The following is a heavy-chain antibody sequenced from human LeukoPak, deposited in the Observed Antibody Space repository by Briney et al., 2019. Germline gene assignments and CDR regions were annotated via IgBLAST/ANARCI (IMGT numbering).Heavy chain of an antibody. CDR3: TRGLEGFTAYDDY. CDR1: GFSVGDYA. J-gene: IGHJ4*02. CDR2: IRSKTYGGTA. Sequence: GGSLRLPCTASGFSVGDYAMSWVRQAPGKGLEWVGFIRSKTYGGTADYATSVEGRFTISRDDSNNIAYLQMNSLKSEDTAVYHCTRGLEGFTAYDDYWGQGTLVTVSS. V-gene: IGHV3-49*04. D-gene: IGHD5-12*01.